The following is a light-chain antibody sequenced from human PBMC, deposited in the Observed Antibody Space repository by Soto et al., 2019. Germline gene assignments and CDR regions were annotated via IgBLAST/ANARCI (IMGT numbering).Light chain of an antibody. Sequence: QSVLTQPPSASGTPGQRVTISCSGSRSSIGSNTVNWYQHLPGSAPKLLIYSNNHRPSGVPDRFSASKAGASASLAISGLQSEDEGDYYCEAWDASLGGFYVFGSGTKLTVL. CDR3: EAWDASLGGFYV. V-gene: IGLV1-44*01. CDR1: RSSIGSNT. CDR2: SNN. J-gene: IGLJ1*01.